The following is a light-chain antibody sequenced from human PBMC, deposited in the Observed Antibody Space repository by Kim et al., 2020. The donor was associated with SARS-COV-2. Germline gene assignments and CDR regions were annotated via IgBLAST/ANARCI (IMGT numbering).Light chain of an antibody. CDR2: DTS. CDR3: QQYSDWPLT. J-gene: IGKJ4*01. Sequence: EIVLTQSPGTLSLSPGERATLSCRASQSVSSYYLAWYQQKPGQPPRLLIYDTSTRATGIPARFSGSGSGTDFTLTISRLQSEDFALYYCQQYSDWPLTFVGGTKVDIK. V-gene: IGKV3-20*01. CDR1: QSVSSYY.